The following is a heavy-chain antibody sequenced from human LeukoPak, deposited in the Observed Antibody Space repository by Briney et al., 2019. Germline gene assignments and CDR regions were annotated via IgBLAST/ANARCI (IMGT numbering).Heavy chain of an antibody. D-gene: IGHD2-2*01. CDR2: IYYSGST. Sequence: PSETLSLTCTVSGGSISSSSYYWGWIRQPPGKGLEWIGSIYYSGSTYYNPSLKSRVTISVDTSKNQFSLKLSSVTAADTAVYYCATPAARGTYFDYWGQGTLVTVSS. CDR1: GGSISSSSYY. J-gene: IGHJ4*02. CDR3: ATPAARGTYFDY. V-gene: IGHV4-39*01.